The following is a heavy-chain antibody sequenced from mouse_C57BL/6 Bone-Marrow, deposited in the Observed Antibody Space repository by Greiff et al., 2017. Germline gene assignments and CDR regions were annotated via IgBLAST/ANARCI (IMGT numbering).Heavy chain of an antibody. CDR1: GFTFSDYY. Sequence: EVHLVESEGGLVQPGSSMKLSCTASGFTFSDYYMAWVRQVPEKGLEWVANINYDGSSTYYLDSLKSRFIISRDNAKNILYLQMSSLKSEDTATYYCARERLYYDYSYWYFDVWGTGTTVTVSS. V-gene: IGHV5-16*01. J-gene: IGHJ1*03. D-gene: IGHD2-4*01. CDR3: ARERLYYDYSYWYFDV. CDR2: INYDGSST.